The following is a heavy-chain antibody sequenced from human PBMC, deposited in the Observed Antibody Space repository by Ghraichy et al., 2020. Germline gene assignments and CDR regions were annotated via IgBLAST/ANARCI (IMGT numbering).Heavy chain of an antibody. Sequence: GGSLRLSCAASGFTFSRFWMTWVRQAPGKGLEWVANIKQDGSEKFYVDSVKDRFTISRDNAKNSLYLQMNSLRAEDTAVYYCARDSDVDYCGQGTLVTVSS. CDR3: ARDSDVDY. V-gene: IGHV3-7*03. CDR2: IKQDGSEK. CDR1: GFTFSRFW. J-gene: IGHJ4*02.